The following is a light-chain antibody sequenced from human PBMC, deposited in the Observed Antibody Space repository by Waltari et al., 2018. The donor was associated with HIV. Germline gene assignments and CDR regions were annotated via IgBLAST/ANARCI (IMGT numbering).Light chain of an antibody. CDR3: SSYAGSNNSV. Sequence: QSALTQPPSASGSPGQSATISSTGTSSHVGGLKSVPWYQQHQGKAPKLMIYEVSKRPSGVPYRFSGSKSGNTASLTVSGLQAEDEADYYCSSYAGSNNSVFGTGTKVTVL. CDR1: SSHVGGLKS. V-gene: IGLV2-8*01. CDR2: EVS. J-gene: IGLJ1*01.